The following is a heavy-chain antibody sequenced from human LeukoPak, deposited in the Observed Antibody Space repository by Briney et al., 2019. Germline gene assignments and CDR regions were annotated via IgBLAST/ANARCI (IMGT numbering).Heavy chain of an antibody. V-gene: IGHV1-2*02. CDR2: INPDTGAT. CDR3: ARDRVERPYYYDSSGYYGWWFDP. D-gene: IGHD3-22*01. Sequence: ASVKVSCKASGYTFTGYYIHWVRQAPGQGLEWMGWINPDTGATNFAQKFLGRVTLTRDTSITTAYMEVNSLTSDDTAVYYCARDRVERPYYYDSSGYYGWWFDPWGQGTLVTVSS. CDR1: GYTFTGYY. J-gene: IGHJ5*02.